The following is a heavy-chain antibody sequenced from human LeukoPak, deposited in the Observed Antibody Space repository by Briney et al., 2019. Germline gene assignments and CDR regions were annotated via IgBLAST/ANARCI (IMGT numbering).Heavy chain of an antibody. CDR2: IYYSGST. V-gene: IGHV4-59*01. CDR1: GGSISSYY. Sequence: PSEALSLTCTVSGGSISSYYWSWIRQPPGKGLEWIGYIYYSGSTNYNPSLKSRVTISVDTSKNQFSLKLSSVTAADTAVYYCARDGRDYGDYGGANWFDPWGQGTLVTVSS. J-gene: IGHJ5*02. CDR3: ARDGRDYGDYGGANWFDP. D-gene: IGHD4-17*01.